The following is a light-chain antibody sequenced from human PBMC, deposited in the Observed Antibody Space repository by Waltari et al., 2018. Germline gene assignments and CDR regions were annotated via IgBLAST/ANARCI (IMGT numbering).Light chain of an antibody. V-gene: IGKV3-15*01. Sequence: ETVMTQSPAILSVSPGERATLSCRASQSVSSNLAWYQQKAGQAPRLLIYGASTRATGSPSRFSGSGSGTEFTLTISSLQSEDFAVYYCQQYNNWPPMYTFGQGTKLEI. CDR3: QQYNNWPPMYT. J-gene: IGKJ2*01. CDR2: GAS. CDR1: QSVSSN.